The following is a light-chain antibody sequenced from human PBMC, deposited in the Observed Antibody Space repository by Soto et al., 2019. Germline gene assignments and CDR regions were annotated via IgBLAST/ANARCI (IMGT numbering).Light chain of an antibody. Sequence: EVVLTQSPGTLSLSPGERATLSCRASQSVSNNYLAWYQQKPVQAPRLLIFGYSDRATGIPDRFSGSGSGTGFTLTISRLEPEDFAVYDCQQYGSSPPYTFGQGTKLEIK. CDR3: QQYGSSPPYT. CDR2: GYS. J-gene: IGKJ2*01. V-gene: IGKV3-20*01. CDR1: QSVSNNY.